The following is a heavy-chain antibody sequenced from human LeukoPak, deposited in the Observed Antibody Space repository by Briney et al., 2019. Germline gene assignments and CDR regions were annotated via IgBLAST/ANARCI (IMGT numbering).Heavy chain of an antibody. CDR1: GFTFSSHA. CDR3: AKGGSPSCYSSSGY. V-gene: IGHV3-48*02. Sequence: GGSLRLSCATSGFTFSSHAMNWVRQAPGKGLEWVSYISSSSSTIYYADSVKGRFTISRDNAKNSVYLQMSSLRDEDTAVYYCAKGGSPSCYSSSGYWGQGTLVTVSS. J-gene: IGHJ4*02. D-gene: IGHD2-2*01. CDR2: ISSSSSTI.